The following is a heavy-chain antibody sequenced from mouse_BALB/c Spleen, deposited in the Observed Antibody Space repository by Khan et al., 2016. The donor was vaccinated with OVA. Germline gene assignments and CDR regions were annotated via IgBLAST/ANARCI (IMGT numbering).Heavy chain of an antibody. V-gene: IGHV2-6-1*01. D-gene: IGHD2-10*01. CDR3: ARQSYYHYYIMDY. J-gene: IGHJ4*01. Sequence: VQLQESGPGLVAPSQSLSITCTISGFSLTNYGIHWVRQPPGKGLEWLGVIWHDGSKTNNSALKSKLSITKDNSKSQVFLKMNSPQTDDTAMYYCARQSYYHYYIMDYWGQGTSVTVSS. CDR1: GFSLTNYG. CDR2: IWHDGSK.